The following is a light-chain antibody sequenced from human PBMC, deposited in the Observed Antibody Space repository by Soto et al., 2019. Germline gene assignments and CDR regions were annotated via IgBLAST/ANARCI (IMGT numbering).Light chain of an antibody. V-gene: IGKV3-20*01. CDR2: GAS. Sequence: EIVLTQSPGTLSLSPGERATLSCRASQSVSSSYLAWYQHKPGQAPRLLIYGASSRATGIPDRFSGSGSGTYFTLTISRLDPEDFAVYYCQQYGSSPHTFGQGTKLEIK. J-gene: IGKJ2*01. CDR1: QSVSSSY. CDR3: QQYGSSPHT.